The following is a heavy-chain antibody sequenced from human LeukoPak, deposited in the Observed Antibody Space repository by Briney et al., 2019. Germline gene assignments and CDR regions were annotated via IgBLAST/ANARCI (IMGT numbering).Heavy chain of an antibody. Sequence: GASVKVSCKASGYTFTSYYIHWVRQAPEQGLEWMGIINPSGGSTSYAQKFQGRVTMTRDTSTSTVYMELSSLRSEDTAVYYCAVAYCGGDCYSRHDAFDIWGQGTMVTVSS. D-gene: IGHD2-21*02. CDR2: INPSGGST. J-gene: IGHJ3*02. CDR3: AVAYCGGDCYSRHDAFDI. CDR1: GYTFTSYY. V-gene: IGHV1-46*01.